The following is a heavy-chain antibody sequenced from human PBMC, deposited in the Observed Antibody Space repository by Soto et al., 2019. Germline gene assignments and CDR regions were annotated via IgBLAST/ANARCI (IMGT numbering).Heavy chain of an antibody. J-gene: IGHJ3*02. CDR1: GYSFTSYW. CDR3: ARHETYYYDSSGYYAFDI. V-gene: IGHV5-51*01. Sequence: PGESLRISCQGSGYSFTSYWIGWVRQMPGKGLEWMGIIYPGDSDTRYSPPFQGQVTISADKSISTSYLQWSGLKASDTAMYYCARHETYYYDSSGYYAFDIWGQGTMVTVSS. D-gene: IGHD3-22*01. CDR2: IYPGDSDT.